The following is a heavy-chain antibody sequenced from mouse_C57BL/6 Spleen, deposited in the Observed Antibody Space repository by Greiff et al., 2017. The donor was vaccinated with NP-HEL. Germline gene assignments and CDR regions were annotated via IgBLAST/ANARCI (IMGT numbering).Heavy chain of an antibody. Sequence: EVQLQESGPGMVKPSQSLSLTCTVTGYSITSGYDWHWIRHFPGNKLEWMGYISYSGSTNYNPSLKSRISITHDTSKNHFFLKLNSVTTEDTATYYCARGGLYSPFAYWGQGTLVTVSA. CDR1: GYSITSGYD. J-gene: IGHJ3*01. CDR2: ISYSGST. CDR3: ARGGLYSPFAY. D-gene: IGHD2-12*01. V-gene: IGHV3-1*01.